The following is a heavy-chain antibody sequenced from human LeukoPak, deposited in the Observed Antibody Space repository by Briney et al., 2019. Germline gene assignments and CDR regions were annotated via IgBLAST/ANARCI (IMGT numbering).Heavy chain of an antibody. CDR1: GFTFSSYG. D-gene: IGHD3-22*01. CDR3: ARGLFLSGYLDAFDI. J-gene: IGHJ3*02. V-gene: IGHV3-23*01. CDR2: ISGSGGST. Sequence: GGSLRLSCAASGFTFSSYGMSWVRQAPGKGLEWVSAISGSGGSTYYADSVKGRCTISRDNLKNVLYLQMNSLKVEDTALYYCARGLFLSGYLDAFDIWGQGTVVTVSS.